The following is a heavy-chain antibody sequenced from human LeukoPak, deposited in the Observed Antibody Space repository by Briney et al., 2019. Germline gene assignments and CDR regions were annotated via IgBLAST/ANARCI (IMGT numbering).Heavy chain of an antibody. V-gene: IGHV3-69-1*01. CDR3: ARRRGYSGYDPLDY. J-gene: IGHJ4*02. Sequence: GGSLRLSCTASGFTFGDYAMSWVRQAPGKGLEWVSYISSSGTIYYADSVKGRFTISKDNAKNSLFLQMNSLRAEDTAVYYCARRRGYSGYDPLDYWGQGTLVTVSS. CDR2: ISSSGTI. D-gene: IGHD5-12*01. CDR1: GFTFGDYA.